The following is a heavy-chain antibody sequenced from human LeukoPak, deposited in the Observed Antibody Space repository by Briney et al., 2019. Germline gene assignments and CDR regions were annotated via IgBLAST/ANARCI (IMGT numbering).Heavy chain of an antibody. J-gene: IGHJ4*02. V-gene: IGHV4-30-2*01. D-gene: IGHD1-26*01. CDR1: GGSISSGGYS. Sequence: SETLSLTSAVSGGSISSGGYSWSWIRQPPGKGLEWIGYIYHSGSTYYNPSLKSRVTISVDRSKNQFSLKLSSVTAADTAVYYCARAPYSGSYFDYWGQGTLVTVSS. CDR3: ARAPYSGSYFDY. CDR2: IYHSGST.